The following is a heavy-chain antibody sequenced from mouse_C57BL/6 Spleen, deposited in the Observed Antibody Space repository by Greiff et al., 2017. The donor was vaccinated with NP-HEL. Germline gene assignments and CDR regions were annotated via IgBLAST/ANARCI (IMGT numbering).Heavy chain of an antibody. D-gene: IGHD2-2*01. V-gene: IGHV1-81*01. CDR3: APIYYGYDYYAMDY. CDR1: GYTFTSYG. Sequence: QVQLQQSGAELARPGASVKLSCKASGYTFTSYGISWVKQRTGQGLEWIGEIYPRGGNTYYNEKFKGKATLTADKSSSTAYMELRSLTSEDSAVYFCAPIYYGYDYYAMDYWGQGTSVTVSS. CDR2: IYPRGGNT. J-gene: IGHJ4*01.